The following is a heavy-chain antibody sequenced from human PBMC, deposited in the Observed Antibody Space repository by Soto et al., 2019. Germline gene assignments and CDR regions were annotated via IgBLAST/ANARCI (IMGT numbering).Heavy chain of an antibody. CDR2: IYYSGST. J-gene: IGHJ6*02. V-gene: IGHV4-31*03. CDR1: GGSISSGGYY. D-gene: IGHD3-3*01. Sequence: SETLSLTCTVSGGSISSGGYYWTWIRQHPGKGLEWIGYIYYSGSTYYNPSLKSRVTISVDTSKNQFSLKLSSVTAADTAVYYCARDLIAPGVVSTYYYYYGMDVWGQGTTVTVSS. CDR3: ARDLIAPGVVSTYYYYYGMDV.